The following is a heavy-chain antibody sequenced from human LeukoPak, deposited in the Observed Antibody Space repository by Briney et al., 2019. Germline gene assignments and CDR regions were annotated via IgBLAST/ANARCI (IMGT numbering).Heavy chain of an antibody. V-gene: IGHV4-4*07. CDR2: IYTSGST. D-gene: IGHD1-26*01. CDR3: ARDAITGSYYDYYYYMDV. J-gene: IGHJ6*03. Sequence: PSETLSLTCTVSGGSISSYYWSWIRQPAGKGLEWIGRIYTSGSTNYNPSLKSRVTMSVDTSKNQSSLKLSSVTAADTAVYYCARDAITGSYYDYYYYMDVWGKGTTVTVSS. CDR1: GGSISSYY.